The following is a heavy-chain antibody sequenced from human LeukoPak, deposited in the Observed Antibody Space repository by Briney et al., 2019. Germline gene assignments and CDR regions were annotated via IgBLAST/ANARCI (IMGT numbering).Heavy chain of an antibody. CDR1: GGSFSGYY. Sequence: SETLSLTCAVYGGSFSGYYWSWIRQPPGKGLEWIGEINHSGSTNYNPSLKSRVTISVDTSKNQFSLKLSSATAADTAVYYCARQVPARNSYYYYYMDVWGKGTTVTVSS. V-gene: IGHV4-34*01. CDR3: ARQVPARNSYYYYYMDV. CDR2: INHSGST. J-gene: IGHJ6*03. D-gene: IGHD2-2*01.